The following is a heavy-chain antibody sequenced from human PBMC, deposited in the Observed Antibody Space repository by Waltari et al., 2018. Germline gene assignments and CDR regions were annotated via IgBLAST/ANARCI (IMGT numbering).Heavy chain of an antibody. CDR2: ISYDENTK. Sequence: QVQLVESGGSVVKPGTSLTLVCEASGFIFSRYGMHWVRQAPVKGLEWVAVISYDENTKHYAESLRGRFIISRDNSKNTLHLEMNSLRGEDTAIYFCGKDLLSVVMAVENWGQGTLVTVSS. CDR1: GFIFSRYG. D-gene: IGHD3-22*01. CDR3: GKDLLSVVMAVEN. V-gene: IGHV3-30*18. J-gene: IGHJ4*02.